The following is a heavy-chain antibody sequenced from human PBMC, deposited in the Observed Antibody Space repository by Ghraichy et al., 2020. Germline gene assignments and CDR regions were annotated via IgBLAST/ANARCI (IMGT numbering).Heavy chain of an antibody. J-gene: IGHJ5*02. D-gene: IGHD3-10*01. Sequence: SDTLSLTCAVYGGSFSGYYWSWIRQPPGKGLEWIGEINHSGSTNYKPSLKSRVTISVDTSKNQFSLKMSSVTAADTAVYYCARGPNVLLWFRELLSPSRPGWFDPWGQGTLVTVSS. V-gene: IGHV4-34*01. CDR1: GGSFSGYY. CDR3: ARGPNVLLWFRELLSPSRPGWFDP. CDR2: INHSGST.